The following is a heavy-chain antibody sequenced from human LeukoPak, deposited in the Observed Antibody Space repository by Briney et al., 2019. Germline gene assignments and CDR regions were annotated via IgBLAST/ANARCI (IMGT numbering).Heavy chain of an antibody. CDR2: IWYDGSNK. V-gene: IGHV3-33*01. CDR3: ARDDYYDSSGYYPRH. CDR1: GFTFSSYG. J-gene: IGHJ4*02. D-gene: IGHD3-22*01. Sequence: GGSLRLSCAASGFTFSSYGMHWVRQAPGKGLEWVAVIWYDGSNKYYADSVKGRFTISRDNSKNTLYLQMNSLRAEDTAVYYCARDDYYDSSGYYPRHWGQGTLVTVSS.